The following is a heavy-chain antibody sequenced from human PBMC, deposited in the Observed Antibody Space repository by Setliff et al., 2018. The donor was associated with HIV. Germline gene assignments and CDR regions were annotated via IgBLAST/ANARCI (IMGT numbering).Heavy chain of an antibody. Sequence: SETLSLTCTVSSYSVTSGYYWAWIRQPPGKGLEWIGNMYPSGCSYFNPTLQSRVTMSADTSKKQFFLKLSSVTAADTAVYYCARVGYCSSTNCYWGRPSYGMGVWGQGTTVTVSS. CDR1: SYSVTSGYY. V-gene: IGHV4-38-2*02. J-gene: IGHJ6*02. CDR3: ARVGYCSSTNCYWGRPSYGMGV. CDR2: MYPSGCS. D-gene: IGHD2-2*01.